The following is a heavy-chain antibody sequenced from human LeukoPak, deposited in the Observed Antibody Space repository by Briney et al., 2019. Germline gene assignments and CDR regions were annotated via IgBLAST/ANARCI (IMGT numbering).Heavy chain of an antibody. CDR1: GSMFDDSG. J-gene: IGHJ4*02. V-gene: IGHV3-20*04. D-gene: IGHD5-18*01. CDR2: INWNGGNI. CDR3: ARSLVDTVMVPLYYFDY. Sequence: PGGSLRLSCAASGSMFDDSGMSWVRQVPGKGLEWVSGINWNGGNIDYADSVKGRFIISRDNAKNSLYLQMNSLRAEDTAFYYCARSLVDTVMVPLYYFDYWGQGTLVTVSS.